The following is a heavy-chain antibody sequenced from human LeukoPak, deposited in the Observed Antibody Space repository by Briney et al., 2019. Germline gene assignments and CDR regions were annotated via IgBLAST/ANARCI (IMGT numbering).Heavy chain of an antibody. CDR3: ARWGTPKQQGSYY. J-gene: IGHJ4*02. Sequence: PGGSLRLSCAASGFTFSTYAMNWVRQAPGKGLEWVSYISSSTSTIYYADSVKGRFTISRDNAKNSLYLQMNSLRDEDTAVYYCARWGTPKQQGSYYWGQGTLVTVSS. V-gene: IGHV3-48*02. CDR2: ISSSTSTI. D-gene: IGHD1-26*01. CDR1: GFTFSTYA.